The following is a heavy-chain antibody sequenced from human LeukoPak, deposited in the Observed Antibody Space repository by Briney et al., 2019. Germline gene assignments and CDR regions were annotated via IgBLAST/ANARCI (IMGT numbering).Heavy chain of an antibody. Sequence: PSETLSLTCTVSGSSISSYYWSWIRQPPGKGLEWIGYIYYSGSTNYNPSLKSRVTISVDTSKNQFSLKLSSVTAADTGVYYCARALDYDYVWGSYRSSNWFDPWGQGTLVTVSS. CDR1: GSSISSYY. CDR2: IYYSGST. D-gene: IGHD3-16*02. CDR3: ARALDYDYVWGSYRSSNWFDP. V-gene: IGHV4-59*01. J-gene: IGHJ5*02.